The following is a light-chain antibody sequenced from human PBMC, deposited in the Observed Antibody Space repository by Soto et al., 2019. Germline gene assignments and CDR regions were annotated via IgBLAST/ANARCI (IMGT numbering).Light chain of an antibody. J-gene: IGLJ2*01. Sequence: ALTQPPSASGSPGQSVTISCTGTSSDVGSYNYVSWYQQHPGKAPKLMIFEVSKRPSGVPDRFSGSKSGNTASLTVSGLQAEDEADYYCTSYAGSNNFVFGGGTKLTVL. CDR1: SSDVGSYNY. CDR2: EVS. CDR3: TSYAGSNNFV. V-gene: IGLV2-8*01.